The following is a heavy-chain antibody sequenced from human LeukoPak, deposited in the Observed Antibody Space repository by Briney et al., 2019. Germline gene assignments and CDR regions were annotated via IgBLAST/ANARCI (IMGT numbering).Heavy chain of an antibody. CDR2: INPSGGST. D-gene: IGHD2-15*01. CDR3: ATLSPGYCSGGSCQGFDY. CDR1: GYTFTSNY. Sequence: ASVKVSCKASGYTFTSNYMHWVRQAPGQGLEWMGIINPSGGSTSYAQKFQGRVTMTMDTSTSTVYMELSSLRSEDTAVYYCATLSPGYCSGGSCQGFDYWGQGTLVTVSS. J-gene: IGHJ4*02. V-gene: IGHV1-46*01.